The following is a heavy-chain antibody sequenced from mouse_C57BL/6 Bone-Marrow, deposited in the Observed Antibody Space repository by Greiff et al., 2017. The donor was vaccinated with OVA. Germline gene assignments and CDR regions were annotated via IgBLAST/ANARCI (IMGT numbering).Heavy chain of an antibody. CDR3: AMIYYDYEGGFDY. J-gene: IGHJ2*01. CDR1: GFTFSDYG. V-gene: IGHV5-17*01. Sequence: EVQGVESGGGLVKPGGSLKLSCAASGFTFSDYGMHWVRQAPEKGLEWVAYISSGSSTIYYADTVKGRFTISRDNAKNTLFLQMTSLRSEDTAMYYCAMIYYDYEGGFDYWGQGTTLTVSS. D-gene: IGHD2-4*01. CDR2: ISSGSSTI.